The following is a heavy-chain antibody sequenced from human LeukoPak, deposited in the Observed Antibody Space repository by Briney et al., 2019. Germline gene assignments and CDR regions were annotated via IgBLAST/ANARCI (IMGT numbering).Heavy chain of an antibody. CDR2: INHSGST. Sequence: SETLSLTCAVYGGSFSGYYWSWIRQPPGKGLEWIGEINHSGSTNYNPSLRSRVTISVDTSKNQFSLKLSSVTAADTAVYYCARGRYCSSTSCYRNWFDPWGQGTLVTVSS. V-gene: IGHV4-34*01. J-gene: IGHJ5*02. CDR1: GGSFSGYY. D-gene: IGHD2-2*02. CDR3: ARGRYCSSTSCYRNWFDP.